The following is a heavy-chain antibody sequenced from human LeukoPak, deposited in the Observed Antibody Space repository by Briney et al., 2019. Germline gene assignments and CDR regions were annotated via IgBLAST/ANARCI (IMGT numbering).Heavy chain of an antibody. CDR2: INAGNGNT. CDR1: GYTFTSYA. D-gene: IGHD6-13*01. V-gene: IGHV1-3*03. Sequence: ASVKVSCKASGYTFTSYAMHWVRQAPGQRLEWMGWINAGNGNTKYSQEFQGRVTITWDTSASTAYMELSSLRSEDMAVYYCARGMLTYSSSWYLGRQKYNWFDPWGQGTLVTVSS. J-gene: IGHJ5*02. CDR3: ARGMLTYSSSWYLGRQKYNWFDP.